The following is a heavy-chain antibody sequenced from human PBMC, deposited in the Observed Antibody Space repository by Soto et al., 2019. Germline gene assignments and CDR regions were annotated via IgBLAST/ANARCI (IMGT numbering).Heavy chain of an antibody. CDR2: LIPIFGTA. CDR3: ARSEGLSYDYGMAV. V-gene: IGHV1-69*14. Sequence: QVQLVQSGAEVKKPGSSVKVSCKASGGTFSSYGISWVRQAPGQGLEWMGGLIPIFGTANYAQKFQGRVTITADKSTGTAYVEVSSLRSEDTAVYYCARSEGLSYDYGMAVWGQGTTVTVSS. CDR1: GGTFSSYG. J-gene: IGHJ6*02.